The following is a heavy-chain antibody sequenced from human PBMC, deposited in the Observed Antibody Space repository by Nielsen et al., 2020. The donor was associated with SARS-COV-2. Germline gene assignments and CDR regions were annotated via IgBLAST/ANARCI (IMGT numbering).Heavy chain of an antibody. V-gene: IGHV3-21*01. J-gene: IGHJ3*02. CDR1: GFTFSSYS. CDR3: ARDPAFQSPYSGYEGDIAFDI. CDR2: ISSSSSYI. D-gene: IGHD5-12*01. Sequence: GESLKISCAASGFTFSSYSMNWVRQAPGKGLEWVSSISSSSSYIYYADSVKGRFTISRDNAKNSLYLQMNSLRAEDTAVYYCARDPAFQSPYSGYEGDIAFDIWGQGTMVTVSS.